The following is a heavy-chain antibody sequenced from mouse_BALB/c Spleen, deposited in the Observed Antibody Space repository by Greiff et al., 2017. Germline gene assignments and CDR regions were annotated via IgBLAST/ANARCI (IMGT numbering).Heavy chain of an antibody. J-gene: IGHJ1*01. Sequence: EVKLVESGGGLVQPGGSLRLSCATSGFTFTDYYMSWVRQPPGKALEWLGFIRNKANGYTTEYSASVKGRFTISRDNSQSILYLQMNTLRAEDSATYYCARSYDDGSSYGYVDVWGAGTTVTVSS. V-gene: IGHV7-3*02. CDR3: ARSYDDGSSYGYVDV. D-gene: IGHD1-1*01. CDR2: IRNKANGYTT. CDR1: GFTFTDYY.